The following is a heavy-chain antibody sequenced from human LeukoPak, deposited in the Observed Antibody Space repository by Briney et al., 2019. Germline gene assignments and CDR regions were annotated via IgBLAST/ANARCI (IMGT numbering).Heavy chain of an antibody. CDR2: ISAYNGNT. CDR1: GYTFTSYG. D-gene: IGHD1-26*01. V-gene: IGHV1-18*01. Sequence: ASVKVSCKXSGYTFTSYGISWVRQAPGQGLEWMGWISAYNGNTNYAQKLQGRVTMTTDTSTSTAYMELRSLRSDDTAVYYCARARSLGVGATTYGYWGQGTLVTVSS. J-gene: IGHJ4*02. CDR3: ARARSLGVGATTYGY.